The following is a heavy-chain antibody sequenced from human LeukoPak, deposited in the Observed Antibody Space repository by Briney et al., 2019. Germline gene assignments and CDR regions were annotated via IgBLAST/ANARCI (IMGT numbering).Heavy chain of an antibody. CDR3: ASGAKNYDSSGYYDQYDY. D-gene: IGHD3-22*01. Sequence: PGGSLRLSCAASRFTFSDYYISWIRQAPGNGLEWVSYISSSGCTIYYADSVKGRFTISRDNAKNSLYLQVNSLRAEDTAVYYCASGAKNYDSSGYYDQYDYWGQGTLVTVSS. CDR2: ISSSGCTI. CDR1: RFTFSDYY. V-gene: IGHV3-11*04. J-gene: IGHJ4*02.